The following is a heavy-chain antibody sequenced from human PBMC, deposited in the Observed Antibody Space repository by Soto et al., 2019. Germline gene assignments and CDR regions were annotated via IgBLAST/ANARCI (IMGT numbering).Heavy chain of an antibody. D-gene: IGHD3-3*01. CDR2: INPATGAA. CDR1: GYPVTAYY. V-gene: IGHV1-2*02. Sequence: QLHLVQSGAVVKKPGASVTVSCSASGYPVTAYYMHWVRQAPGRGLEWMGGINPATGAAKYTQTFQGTVTMTRYTSPSTVFMELSGLTSEDTAVFYCARGGGVGVAGSAAFDMWGQGTLVTVSS. J-gene: IGHJ3*02. CDR3: ARGGGVGVAGSAAFDM.